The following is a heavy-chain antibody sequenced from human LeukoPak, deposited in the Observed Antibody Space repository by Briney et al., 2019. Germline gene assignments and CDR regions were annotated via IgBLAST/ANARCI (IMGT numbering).Heavy chain of an antibody. D-gene: IGHD2-15*01. CDR2: IIPMFGTT. J-gene: IGHJ4*02. Sequence: ASVKVSCKVSGGIFSNSAISWVRHDPGQGLEYMGGIIPMFGTTNYARRFQGRLTITADESTSTTYMELSSLRSEDTAVYHCARDLGDIVVDRLALLYGFDYWGQGTVGTVTS. V-gene: IGHV1-69*13. CDR1: GGIFSNSA. CDR3: ARDLGDIVVDRLALLYGFDY.